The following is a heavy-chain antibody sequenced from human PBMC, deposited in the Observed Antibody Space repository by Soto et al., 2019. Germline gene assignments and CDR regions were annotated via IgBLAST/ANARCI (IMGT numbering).Heavy chain of an antibody. CDR2: IYYSGST. D-gene: IGHD2-2*01. J-gene: IGHJ4*02. V-gene: IGHV4-61*01. CDR1: GGSVSSGSYY. Sequence: PSETLSLTCTVSGGSVSSGSYYWSWIRQPPGKGLEWIGYIYYSGSTNYNPSLKSRVTISVDTSKNQFSLKLSSVTAADTAVYYCARDGPAAIYYYWGQGTLVNVSS. CDR3: ARDGPAAIYYY.